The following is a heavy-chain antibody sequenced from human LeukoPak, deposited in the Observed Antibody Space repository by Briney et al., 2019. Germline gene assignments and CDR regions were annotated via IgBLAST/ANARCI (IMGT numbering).Heavy chain of an antibody. CDR3: AREAEFSSSPTFDS. J-gene: IGHJ4*02. CDR2: ISYDGTKK. Sequence: GRSLRLSCAASGFNFNNHALHWVRQAPGKGLEWVTLISYDGTKKYYAGSVKGRFTVSRDKSSNTVQLQMNSLRPEDTGLYYCAREAEFSSSPTFDSWGQGVLVTVSS. V-gene: IGHV3-30*04. D-gene: IGHD6-6*01. CDR1: GFNFNNHA.